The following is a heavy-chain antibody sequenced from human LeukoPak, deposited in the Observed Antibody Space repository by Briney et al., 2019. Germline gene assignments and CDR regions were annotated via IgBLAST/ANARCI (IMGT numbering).Heavy chain of an antibody. V-gene: IGHV4-39*02. CDR3: ARLWIVATWFDA. Sequence: PSQTLSLNCTVSNGSMTSDSYYWARVRKPPGKGQAGIGTIFYSGKTSYSASLKSRVTVSLDTSRKNFSLRLSSVTAADTAVYYCARLWIVATWFDAWGQGALVTVSS. J-gene: IGHJ5*02. D-gene: IGHD2-2*03. CDR1: NGSMTSDSYY. CDR2: IFYSGKT.